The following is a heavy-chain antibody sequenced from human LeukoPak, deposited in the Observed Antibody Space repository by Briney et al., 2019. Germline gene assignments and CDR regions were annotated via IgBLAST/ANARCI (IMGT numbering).Heavy chain of an antibody. CDR3: ARALRARTAFDI. Sequence: GSLRLSCTASGFTFSDYYMSWIRQAPGKGLEWVSVIYSGNTTYYADSVKGRFTISRHNSQNTLNLQMNSLRSEDTAIYYCARALRARTAFDIWGQGTMVSVSS. CDR2: IYSGNTT. J-gene: IGHJ3*02. CDR1: GFTFSDYY. V-gene: IGHV3-53*04.